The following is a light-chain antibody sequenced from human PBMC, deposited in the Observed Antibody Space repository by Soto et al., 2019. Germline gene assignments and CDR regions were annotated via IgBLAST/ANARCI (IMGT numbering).Light chain of an antibody. CDR1: QSISNY. V-gene: IGKV3-11*01. J-gene: IGKJ5*01. Sequence: EIVLTQSPVTLSLSPGERASLSCRASQSISNYLAWYQQKPGQAPRLLIYDASTRASGIPARFSGSGSGTDFTLTISSLEPEDFAVYYCQQRSNWPPRFTFGHGTRLEIK. CDR3: QQRSNWPPRFT. CDR2: DAS.